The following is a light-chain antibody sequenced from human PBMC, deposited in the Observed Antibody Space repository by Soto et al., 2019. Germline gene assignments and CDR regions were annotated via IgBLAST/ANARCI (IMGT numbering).Light chain of an antibody. CDR1: NIGNKN. Sequence: SYELTQPPSVSVAPGQTARIACGGNNIGNKNVNWYQQKPGQAPVLVVYDDSDRPSGIPERFSGSNSGNTATLTISRVEAGDEADYYCQVWDRSSDQDVFGTGTKLTVL. J-gene: IGLJ1*01. CDR3: QVWDRSSDQDV. V-gene: IGLV3-21*02. CDR2: DDS.